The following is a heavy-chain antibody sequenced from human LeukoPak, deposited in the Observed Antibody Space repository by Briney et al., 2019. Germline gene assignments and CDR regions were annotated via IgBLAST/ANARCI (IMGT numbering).Heavy chain of an antibody. Sequence: ASVKVSCKASGYTFTTYGIAWVRQAPGQGLEWMGWISAHNGNTNYTQRLHGRVTMTTDTSTNTAYMELRRLRSDDTAVYFCARVAGVSYNYFDSWGQGTLVTVSS. V-gene: IGHV1-18*04. D-gene: IGHD1-26*01. CDR2: ISAHNGNT. CDR1: GYTFTTYG. CDR3: ARVAGVSYNYFDS. J-gene: IGHJ4*02.